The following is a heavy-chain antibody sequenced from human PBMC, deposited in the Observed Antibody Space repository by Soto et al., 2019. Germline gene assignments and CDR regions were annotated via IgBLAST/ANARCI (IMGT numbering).Heavy chain of an antibody. D-gene: IGHD6-6*01. CDR3: ARAVETYSSSWFDP. CDR2: INPNSGGT. CDR1: GYTFTGYY. J-gene: IGHJ5*02. V-gene: IGHV1-2*04. Sequence: ASVKVSCKASGYTFTGYYMHWVRQAPGQGLEWMGWINPNSGGTNYAQKFQGWVTMTRDTSISTAYMELSRLRSDDTAVYYCARAVETYSSSWFDPWGQGTLVTVSS.